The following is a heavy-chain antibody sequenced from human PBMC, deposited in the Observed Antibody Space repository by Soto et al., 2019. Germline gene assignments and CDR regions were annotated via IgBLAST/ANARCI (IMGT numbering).Heavy chain of an antibody. CDR1: GGSISSGGYY. CDR2: IYYSGST. J-gene: IGHJ4*02. Sequence: PSETLSLTCTVSGGSISSGGYYWSWIRQHPRKGLEWIGYIYYSGSTYYNPSLNSRVTVSVDTSKNQFSLKLFSLTAADTAVYYCARLARFDLYFDYWGQGTLVTVSS. V-gene: IGHV4-31*03. CDR3: ARLARFDLYFDY. D-gene: IGHD3-3*01.